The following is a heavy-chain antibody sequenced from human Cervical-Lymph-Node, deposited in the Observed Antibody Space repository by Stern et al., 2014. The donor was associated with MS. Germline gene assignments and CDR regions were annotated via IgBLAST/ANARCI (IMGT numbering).Heavy chain of an antibody. CDR2: TSYDGTTR. D-gene: IGHD2-15*01. CDR3: ASPIERYCSGGRCIDY. J-gene: IGHJ4*02. CDR1: GFPFSNYR. V-gene: IGHV3-30-3*01. Sequence: VQLEESGGGVVQPGRSLRLSCAASGFPFSNYRMHWVRQAPGKGLEWVAFTSYDGTTRHYADSVKGRFTISRDNSRNTLFLQMNTLRNEDTAVYYCASPIERYCSGGRCIDYWGQGTLVTVSS.